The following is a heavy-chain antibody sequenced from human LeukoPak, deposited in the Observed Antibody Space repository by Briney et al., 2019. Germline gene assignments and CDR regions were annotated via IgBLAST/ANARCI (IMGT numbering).Heavy chain of an antibody. J-gene: IGHJ5*02. Sequence: ASVKGSCKASGYTFTGYYMHWVRHAPGQGLEWIGWINPNSGGTNYAQKFQGRVTMTRDTSISTAYMELSRLRSDDTAVYYCAREVITFGGVIVHNWFDPWGQGTLVTVSS. D-gene: IGHD3-16*02. CDR1: GYTFTGYY. V-gene: IGHV1-2*02. CDR2: INPNSGGT. CDR3: AREVITFGGVIVHNWFDP.